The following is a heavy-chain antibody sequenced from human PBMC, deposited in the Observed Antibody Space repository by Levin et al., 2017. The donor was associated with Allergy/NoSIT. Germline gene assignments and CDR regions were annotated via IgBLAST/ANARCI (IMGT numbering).Heavy chain of an antibody. D-gene: IGHD3-9*01. CDR1: GYTFTSYA. CDR2: INAGNGNT. J-gene: IGHJ4*02. Sequence: GESLKISCKASGYTFTSYAMHWVRQAPGQRLEWMGWINAGNGNTKYSQKFQGRVTITRDTSASTAYMELSSLRSEDTAVYYCARMYYDILTGYYIFDYWGQGTLVTVSS. CDR3: ARMYYDILTGYYIFDY. V-gene: IGHV1-3*01.